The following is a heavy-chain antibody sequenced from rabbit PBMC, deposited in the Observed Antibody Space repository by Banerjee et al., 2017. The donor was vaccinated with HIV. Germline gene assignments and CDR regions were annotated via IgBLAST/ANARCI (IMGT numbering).Heavy chain of an antibody. Sequence: QSVEESGGDLVKPGGTLTLTCTVSGFSLSNYVVNWVRPAPGKGLEWIGDIYAGGSGSTYYASWAKGRFTISKTSSTAVTLQMTSLTAADTATYFCARDYVGDSYSAFDLWGQGTLVTVS. V-gene: IGHV1S40*01. CDR1: GFSLSNYV. CDR3: ARDYVGDSYSAFDL. J-gene: IGHJ4*01. CDR2: IYAGGSGST. D-gene: IGHD8-1*01.